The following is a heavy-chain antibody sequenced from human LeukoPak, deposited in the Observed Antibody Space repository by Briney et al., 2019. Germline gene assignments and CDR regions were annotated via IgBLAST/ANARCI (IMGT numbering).Heavy chain of an antibody. Sequence: ASVKVSCKASGYTFTSYYIHWVRQAPGQGLEWMGISNPSGGSSNYAQKFQGRVTMTRGTSTSTVYMELSSLRSEDTAVYYCARWTITYLDYWGQGTLVTVSS. CDR3: ARWTITYLDY. V-gene: IGHV1-46*01. CDR1: GYTFTSYY. J-gene: IGHJ4*02. CDR2: SNPSGGSS. D-gene: IGHD1-14*01.